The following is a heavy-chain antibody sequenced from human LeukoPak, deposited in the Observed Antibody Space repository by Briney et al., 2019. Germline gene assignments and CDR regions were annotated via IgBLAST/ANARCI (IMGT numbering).Heavy chain of an antibody. J-gene: IGHJ4*02. V-gene: IGHV3-23*01. D-gene: IGHD1-1*01. CDR1: GFTFSNAW. Sequence: GGSLRLSCSASGFTFSNAWMSWVRQAPGKGLEWVSAITGSGGSTYYADSVKGRFTISRDNSKNTLYLQINSRRVEDTAVYYCARDQLGAVLYFDYWGQGALVTVSS. CDR3: ARDQLGAVLYFDY. CDR2: ITGSGGST.